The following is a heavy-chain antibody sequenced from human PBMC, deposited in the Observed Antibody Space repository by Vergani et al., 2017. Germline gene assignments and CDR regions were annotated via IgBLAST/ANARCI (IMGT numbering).Heavy chain of an antibody. CDR3: AESRSPGGTIFGVVAYYMDV. CDR2: INPNSGGT. CDR1: GYTFTGYY. J-gene: IGHJ6*03. V-gene: IGHV1-2*02. D-gene: IGHD3-3*01. Sequence: QVQLVQSGAEVKKPGASVKVSCKASGYTFTGYYMHWVRPAPGQGLEWMGWINPNSGGTNYAQKFQGRVTMTRDTSISTAYMELSNLGSDDTAVYYCAESRSPGGTIFGVVAYYMDVWGKGTTVTVSS.